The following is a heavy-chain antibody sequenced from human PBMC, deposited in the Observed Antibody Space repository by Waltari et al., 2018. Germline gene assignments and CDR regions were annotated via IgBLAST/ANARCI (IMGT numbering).Heavy chain of an antibody. CDR3: AKERDYGDDYWYFDL. V-gene: IGHV3-23*03. Sequence: EVQLLESGGGLVQPGGSLRLSCAASGFTFSSYAMSWVRQAPGKGLDWVSIIYSGGSRTYYADSVKGHFTISRDDSKNTLYLQMNSLRAEDTAIYYCAKERDYGDDYWYFDLLGRGTLVTVSS. J-gene: IGHJ2*01. CDR2: IYSGGSRT. CDR1: GFTFSSYA. D-gene: IGHD4-17*01.